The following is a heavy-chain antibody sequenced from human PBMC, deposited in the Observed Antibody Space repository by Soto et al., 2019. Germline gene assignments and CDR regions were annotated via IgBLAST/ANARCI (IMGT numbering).Heavy chain of an antibody. CDR1: GGSFSGYY. V-gene: IGHV4-34*01. CDR3: ARLSGPGRFDP. CDR2: INHSGST. J-gene: IGHJ5*02. Sequence: SETLSLTCAVYGGSFSGYYWSWIRQPPGKGLEWIGEINHSGSTNYNPSLKSRVTISVDTSKNQFSLKLSSVTAADTAVYYCARLSGPGRFDPWGQGTLVTVSS. D-gene: IGHD3-3*01.